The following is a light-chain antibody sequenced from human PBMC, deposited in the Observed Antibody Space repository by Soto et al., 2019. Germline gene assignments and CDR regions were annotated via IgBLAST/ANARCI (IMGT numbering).Light chain of an antibody. J-gene: IGLJ1*01. Sequence: QSALTQPASVSGSPGQSITISCTGNSSDVGGYNYVSWYQQHPGKAPKLMIYEVSNRPSGVSNRFSGSKSGNTASLTISGLQAEDEADYYCSSYTRSSLYVFGTGTKLTVL. V-gene: IGLV2-14*01. CDR2: EVS. CDR3: SSYTRSSLYV. CDR1: SSDVGGYNY.